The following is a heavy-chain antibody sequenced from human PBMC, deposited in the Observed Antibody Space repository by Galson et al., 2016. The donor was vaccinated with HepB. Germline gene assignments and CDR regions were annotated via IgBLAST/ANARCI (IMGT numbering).Heavy chain of an antibody. D-gene: IGHD2-15*01. CDR3: ARGRLRWGIIAAATPKVHAFDI. Sequence: SETLSLTCAVYGASFSGYYWSWTRQPPGKGLEWIGEINYSGSTNYNPSLKSRATISVDTSKNQFSLKLSSVTAADTAVYYCARGRLRWGIIAAATPKVHAFDIWGQGTMVTVSS. J-gene: IGHJ3*02. CDR2: INYSGST. CDR1: GASFSGYY. V-gene: IGHV4-34*01.